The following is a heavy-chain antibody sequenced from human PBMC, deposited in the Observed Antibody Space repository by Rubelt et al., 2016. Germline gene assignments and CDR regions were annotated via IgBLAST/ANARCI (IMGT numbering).Heavy chain of an antibody. D-gene: IGHD2-21*02. Sequence: EVQLVESGGGLVQPGGSLRLSCAASGFIFTNAWMNWVRQAPGKGLEWVSSISAGSTYMYYADSVKGRFTISRDNAKNSLSLQMNSLRAGDTALYYCARGDVTAHSAFDSWGQGTMVTVSS. CDR2: ISAGSTYM. CDR1: GFIFTNAW. V-gene: IGHV3-21*04. CDR3: ARGDVTAHSAFDS. J-gene: IGHJ3*02.